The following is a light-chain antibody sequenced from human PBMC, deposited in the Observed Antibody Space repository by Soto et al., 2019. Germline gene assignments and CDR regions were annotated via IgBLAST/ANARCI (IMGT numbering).Light chain of an antibody. CDR2: LGS. CDR1: QSLQYSNGNNY. CDR3: LQARQTPPT. J-gene: IGKJ5*01. Sequence: DIVMTQSPLSLPVTPGEPASISCRSSQSLQYSNGNNYLNWYLQKPGQSPQLLIYLGSTRASGVPDRFSGTGSGTDFTLKISRVEAEDVGVYYCLQARQTPPTFGQGTRLEIK. V-gene: IGKV2-28*01.